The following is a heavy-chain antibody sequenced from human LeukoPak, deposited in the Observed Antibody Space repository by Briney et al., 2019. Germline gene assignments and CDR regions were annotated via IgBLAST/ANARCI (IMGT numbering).Heavy chain of an antibody. D-gene: IGHD6-13*01. CDR1: GGSIGSYY. Sequence: SETLSLTCTVSGGSIGSYYWSWIRQPPGMGLEWIGYIYYSGSTNYNPSLKSRVTISVDTSKNQFSLKLSSVTAADTAVYYCARTIAAAGTRLFDYWGQGTLVTVSS. CDR2: IYYSGST. V-gene: IGHV4-59*01. CDR3: ARTIAAAGTRLFDY. J-gene: IGHJ4*02.